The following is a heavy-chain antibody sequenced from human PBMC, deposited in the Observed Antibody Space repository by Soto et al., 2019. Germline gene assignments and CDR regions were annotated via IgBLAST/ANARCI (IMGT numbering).Heavy chain of an antibody. CDR2: IYFSGTT. Sequence: QVQLQESGPGLVKPSETLSLTCTVSGGSISTYYWSWVRQPPGGGLEWIGYIYFSGTTNYNPSLKSRVPMSVDTSKIQFSLKLSSVTAADPAMYYCARASRADAFDIWGQGTVVTVSS. J-gene: IGHJ3*02. CDR1: GGSISTYY. V-gene: IGHV4-59*12. CDR3: ARASRADAFDI.